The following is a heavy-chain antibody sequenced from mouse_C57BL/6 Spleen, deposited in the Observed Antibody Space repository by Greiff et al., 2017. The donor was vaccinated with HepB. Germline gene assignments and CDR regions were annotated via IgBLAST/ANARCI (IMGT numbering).Heavy chain of an antibody. D-gene: IGHD4-1*01. CDR1: GYSFPDYN. CDR2: INPNYGTT. Sequence: QLQQSGPELVKPGASVKISCKASGYSFPDYNMNWVKQSNGKSLEWIGVINPNYGTTSYNQKFKGKATLTVDQSSSTAYMQLNSLTSEDSAVYYCARLGSWGYYYYAMDYWGQGTSVTVSS. J-gene: IGHJ4*01. V-gene: IGHV1-39*01. CDR3: ARLGSWGYYYYAMDY.